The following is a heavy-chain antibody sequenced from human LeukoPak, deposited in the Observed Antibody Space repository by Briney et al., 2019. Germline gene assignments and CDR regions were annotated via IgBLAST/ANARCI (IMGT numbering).Heavy chain of an antibody. J-gene: IGHJ4*02. CDR2: TYYGGRT. V-gene: IGHV4-39*01. Sequence: PSETLSLTCTVSGGSISSSSYYWGWIRQPPGKGLEWIGGTYYGGRTFYNPSLKSRVTLSVDTSKNQFSLNLASVTAADTAVYYCATIGHWFRSTDHWGQGTLVTVSS. D-gene: IGHD5/OR15-5a*01. CDR1: GGSISSSSYY. CDR3: ATIGHWFRSTDH.